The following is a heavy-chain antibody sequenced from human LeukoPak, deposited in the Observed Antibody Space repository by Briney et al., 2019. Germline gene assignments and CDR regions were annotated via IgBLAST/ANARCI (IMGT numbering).Heavy chain of an antibody. CDR2: INPSGGST. J-gene: IGHJ6*02. D-gene: IGHD6-19*01. V-gene: IGHV1-46*01. CDR1: GYTFTTYY. CDR3: ARGADSSGWYPSYYGMDV. Sequence: ASVKVSCEASGYTFTTYYMHWVRQAPGQGLEWMGIINPSGGSTSYAQKFQGRVTMTRDTSTSTVYMELSSLRSEDTAVYYCARGADSSGWYPSYYGMDVWGQGTTVTVSS.